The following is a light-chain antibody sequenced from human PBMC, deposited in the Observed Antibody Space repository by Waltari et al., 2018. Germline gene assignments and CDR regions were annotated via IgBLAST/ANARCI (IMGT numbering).Light chain of an antibody. CDR3: SSYAGSSKGV. CDR1: SRDVGNYKR. V-gene: IGLV2-23*02. CDR2: AVS. Sequence: QSALTQPASVSGSPGQPITISCTGTSRDVGNYKRVSWYQQHPGKAPKLMIYAVSKRPSGVSDRFSGSKSGDIASLTISGLQPEDEAEYFCSSYAGSSKGVFGGGTKVTVL. J-gene: IGLJ2*01.